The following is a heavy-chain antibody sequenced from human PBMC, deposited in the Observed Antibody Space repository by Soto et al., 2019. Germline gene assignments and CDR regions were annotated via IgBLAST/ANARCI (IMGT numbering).Heavy chain of an antibody. CDR1: GFTFSSYW. D-gene: IGHD1-26*01. CDR3: ARVNEREPYYYYGMDV. Sequence: GGSLRLSCAASGFTFSSYWMHWVRQALGKGLVWVSRINSDGSSTSYADSVKGRFTISRDNAKNTLYLQMNSLRAEDTAVYYCARVNEREPYYYYGMDVWGQGTTVTVSS. CDR2: INSDGSST. J-gene: IGHJ6*02. V-gene: IGHV3-74*01.